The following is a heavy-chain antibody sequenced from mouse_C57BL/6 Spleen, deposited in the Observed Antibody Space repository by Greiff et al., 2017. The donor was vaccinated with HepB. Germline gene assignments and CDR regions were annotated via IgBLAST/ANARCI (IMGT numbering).Heavy chain of an antibody. V-gene: IGHV5-6*01. CDR2: ISSGGSYT. CDR3: ARHPGMDY. Sequence: EVKLVESGGDLVKPGGSLKLSCAASGFTFSSYGMSWVRQTPDKRLEWVATISSGGSYTYYPDSVKGRFTISRDNAKNTLYLQMSSLKSEDTAMYYCARHPGMDYWGQGTSVTVSS. J-gene: IGHJ4*01. CDR1: GFTFSSYG.